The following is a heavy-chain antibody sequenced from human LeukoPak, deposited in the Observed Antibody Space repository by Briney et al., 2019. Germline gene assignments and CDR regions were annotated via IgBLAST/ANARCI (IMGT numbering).Heavy chain of an antibody. V-gene: IGHV1-2*02. Sequence: ASVKVSCKASGHTFTGYYMHWVRQAPGQGLEWMGWINPNSGGTNYAQKFQGRVTMTRDTSISTAYMELSRLRSDDTAVYYCARDCSSTSCFYYYYYGMDVWGQGTTVTVSS. CDR2: INPNSGGT. CDR3: ARDCSSTSCFYYYYYGMDV. D-gene: IGHD2-2*01. J-gene: IGHJ6*02. CDR1: GHTFTGYY.